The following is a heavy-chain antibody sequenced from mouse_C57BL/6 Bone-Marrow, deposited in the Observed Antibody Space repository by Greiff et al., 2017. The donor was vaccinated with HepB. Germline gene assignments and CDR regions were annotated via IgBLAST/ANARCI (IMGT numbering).Heavy chain of an antibody. CDR1: GYTFTDYE. CDR2: IDPENGGT. V-gene: IGHV1-15*01. D-gene: IGHD1-1*01. J-gene: IGHJ2*01. Sequence: VQLQQSGAELVRPGASVTLSCKASGYTFTDYEMHWVKQTPVHGLEWIGAIDPENGGTAYNQKFKGKATLTVDKPSSTAYMQLSSLTSEDSAVYYCARTDTTVVDNYWGQGTTLTVSS. CDR3: ARTDTTVVDNY.